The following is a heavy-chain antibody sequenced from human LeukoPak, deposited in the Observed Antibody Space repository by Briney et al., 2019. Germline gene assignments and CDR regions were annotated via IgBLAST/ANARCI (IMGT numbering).Heavy chain of an antibody. V-gene: IGHV1-69*05. D-gene: IGHD6-19*01. CDR3: ARARISPTYYSSGFD. Sequence: SVKVSCKASGGTFSSYAISWVRQAPGQGLEWMGGIIPIFGTANYAQKFPGRVTITTDESTSTAYMELSSLRSEDTAVYYCARARISPTYYSSGFDWGQGTLVTVSS. CDR2: IIPIFGTA. J-gene: IGHJ4*02. CDR1: GGTFSSYA.